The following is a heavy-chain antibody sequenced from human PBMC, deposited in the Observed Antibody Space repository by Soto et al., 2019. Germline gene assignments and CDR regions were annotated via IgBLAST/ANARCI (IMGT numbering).Heavy chain of an antibody. J-gene: IGHJ4*02. CDR2: INAGNGNT. CDR3: ARAHENGIVLMVYATYSFDY. D-gene: IGHD2-8*01. CDR1: GYTFTSYA. V-gene: IGHV1-3*01. Sequence: ASVKVSCKASGYTFTSYAMHWVRQAPGQRLEWMGWINAGNGNTKYSQKFQGRVTITRDTSASTAYMELSSLRSEDTAVYYCARAHENGIVLMVYATYSFDYWGQGTLVTVSS.